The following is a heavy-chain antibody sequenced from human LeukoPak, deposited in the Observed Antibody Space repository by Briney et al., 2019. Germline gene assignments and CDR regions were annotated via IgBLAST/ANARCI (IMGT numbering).Heavy chain of an antibody. CDR1: GYTFTGYY. Sequence: ASVKVSCKASGYTFTGYYMHWVRQAPGQGLEWMGWINPNSGGTNYAQKFQGRVTKTRDTSISTAYMELSRLRSDDTAVYYCARDLTMVRGVNYYYYYGMDVWGQGTTVTVSS. CDR2: INPNSGGT. J-gene: IGHJ6*02. V-gene: IGHV1-2*02. CDR3: ARDLTMVRGVNYYYYYGMDV. D-gene: IGHD3-10*01.